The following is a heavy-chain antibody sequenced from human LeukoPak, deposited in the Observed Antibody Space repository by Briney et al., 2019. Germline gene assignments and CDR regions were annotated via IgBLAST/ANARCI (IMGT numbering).Heavy chain of an antibody. D-gene: IGHD1-26*01. CDR2: IWYDGSNK. Sequence: GGSLRLSCAASGFTFSSYGMHWVRQAPGKGLEWEAVIWYDGSNKYYADSVKGRFTISRDNSKNTLNLQMNSLRAEDTAVYYCAGQWELRWFDPWGQGTLVTVSS. CDR3: AGQWELRWFDP. J-gene: IGHJ5*02. CDR1: GFTFSSYG. V-gene: IGHV3-33*01.